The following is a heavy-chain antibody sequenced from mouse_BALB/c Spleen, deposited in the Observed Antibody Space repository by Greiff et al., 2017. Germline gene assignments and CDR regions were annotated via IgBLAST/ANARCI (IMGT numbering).Heavy chain of an antibody. CDR2: INPNNGGT. J-gene: IGHJ3*01. V-gene: IGHV1-18*01. CDR3: AGGEGSSMITTGAWFAY. Sequence: EVQLQESGPELVKPGASVKIPCKASGYTFTDYNMDWVKQSQGKSLEWIGDINPNNGGTIYNQKFKGKATLTVDKSSSTAYMELRSLTSEDTAVYYSAGGEGSSMITTGAWFAYWGQGTLVTVSA. CDR1: GYTFTDYN. D-gene: IGHD2-4*01.